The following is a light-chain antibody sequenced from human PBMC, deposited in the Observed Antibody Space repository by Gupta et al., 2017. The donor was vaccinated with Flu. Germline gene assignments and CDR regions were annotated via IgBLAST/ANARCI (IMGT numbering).Light chain of an antibody. Sequence: VITASTVSNSNIGEDDGVYWYQHPPGTAPKLLIYGNNDRPAGVPDRFSGSKAGTAASLAITGRQDEDEADYYCHAYDISRSVVFGGGTKLTVL. CDR1: NSNIGEDDG. CDR2: GNN. J-gene: IGLJ2*01. V-gene: IGLV1-40*01. CDR3: HAYDISRSVV.